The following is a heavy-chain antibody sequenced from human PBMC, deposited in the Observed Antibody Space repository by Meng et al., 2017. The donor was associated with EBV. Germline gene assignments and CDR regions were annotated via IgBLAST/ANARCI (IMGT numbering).Heavy chain of an antibody. CDR3: VRGPPVGVPGPGDY. Sequence: AQVRRSWGAVSTPGASMKVSAQSSGYAFTSNCLHWVRQAPGQRLEWMGWINVGVGDTKYSQNFQGRVTISSDTSATTGYMELSSLRSEDTAVYYCVRGPPVGVPGPGDYWGQGTLVTVSS. V-gene: IGHV1-3*01. D-gene: IGHD1-26*01. CDR1: GYAFTSNC. CDR2: INVGVGDT. J-gene: IGHJ4*02.